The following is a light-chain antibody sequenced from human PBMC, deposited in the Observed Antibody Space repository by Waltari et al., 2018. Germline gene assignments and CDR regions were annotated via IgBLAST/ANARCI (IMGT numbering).Light chain of an antibody. V-gene: IGKV3-11*01. J-gene: IGKJ4*01. CDR3: QQRSTWPLT. CDR2: DAS. CDR1: QSVSRY. Sequence: EIVLTQSPATLYLSPGERATLSCRASQSVSRYLGWYQQKFGQPPRLLIYDASNRATGIPARFSGSGSETDFSLTISSLEPEDFAVYYCQQRSTWPLTFGGGTKVEI.